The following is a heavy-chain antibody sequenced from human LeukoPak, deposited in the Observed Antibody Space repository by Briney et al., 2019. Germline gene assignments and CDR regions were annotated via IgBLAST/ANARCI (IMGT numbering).Heavy chain of an antibody. CDR3: ARLLYYYDSSGYLYYFDY. D-gene: IGHD3-22*01. J-gene: IGHJ4*02. Sequence: SETLSLTCTVSGGSISNYYWSWIRQPAGKGLEWIGRIYTSGSTNYNPSLKSRVTMSVDTSKNQFSLKLSSVTAADTAVYYCARLLYYYDSSGYLYYFDYWGQGTLVTVSS. CDR1: GGSISNYY. CDR2: IYTSGST. V-gene: IGHV4-4*07.